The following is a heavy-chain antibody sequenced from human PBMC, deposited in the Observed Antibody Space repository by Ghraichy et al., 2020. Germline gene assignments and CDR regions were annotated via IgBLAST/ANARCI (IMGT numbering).Heavy chain of an antibody. CDR3: ASVKVGATPNYYYYMDV. J-gene: IGHJ6*03. CDR1: GFTFSDYY. D-gene: IGHD1-26*01. CDR2: ISSSGSTI. V-gene: IGHV3-11*01. Sequence: LSLTCAASGFTFSDYYMSWIRQAPGKGLEWVSYISSSGSTIYYADSVKGRFTISRDNAKNSLYLQMNSLRAEDTAVYYCASVKVGATPNYYYYMDVWGKGTTVTVSS.